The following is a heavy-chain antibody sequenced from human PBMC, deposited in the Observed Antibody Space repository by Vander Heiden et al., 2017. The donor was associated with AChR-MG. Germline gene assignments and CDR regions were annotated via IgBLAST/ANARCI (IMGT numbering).Heavy chain of an antibody. CDR3: ARELLGELSPRGGPVDY. CDR1: GGSISRGGYY. Sequence: QVQLQESGPGLVKPSQTLSLTCTVSGGSISRGGYYWSWIRQHPGKGLEWIGYIYYSGSTYYNPSLKSRVTISVDTSKNQFSLKLSSVTAADTAVYYCARELLGELSPRGGPVDYWGQGTLVTVSS. J-gene: IGHJ4*02. D-gene: IGHD3-16*02. V-gene: IGHV4-31*03. CDR2: IYYSGST.